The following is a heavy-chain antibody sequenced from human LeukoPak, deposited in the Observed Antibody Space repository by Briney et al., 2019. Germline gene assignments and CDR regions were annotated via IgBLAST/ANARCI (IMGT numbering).Heavy chain of an antibody. CDR2: ISSRSDTI. CDR1: GFIFSSYS. Sequence: GGSLRLSCAASGFIFSSYSMTWVRQAPGKGLEWVSYISSRSDTIYYADSVEGRFIISRDNAKNSLYLQMNSLRAEDTAVSYCARPHCSGATCYSRYFDDWGQGTLVTVSS. J-gene: IGHJ4*02. V-gene: IGHV3-48*01. D-gene: IGHD2-15*01. CDR3: ARPHCSGATCYSRYFDD.